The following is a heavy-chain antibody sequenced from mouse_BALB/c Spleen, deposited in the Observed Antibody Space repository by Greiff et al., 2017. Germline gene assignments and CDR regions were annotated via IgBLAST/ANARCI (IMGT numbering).Heavy chain of an antibody. Sequence: EVQLVESGGGLVKPGGSLKLSCAASGFTFSSYAMSWVRQTPEKRLEWVASISSGGSTYYPDSVKGRFTISRDNARNILYLQMSSLRSEDTAMYYCARGDGYYVSPFAYWGQGTLVTVSA. CDR1: GFTFSSYA. V-gene: IGHV5-6-5*01. D-gene: IGHD2-3*01. CDR3: ARGDGYYVSPFAY. J-gene: IGHJ3*01. CDR2: ISSGGST.